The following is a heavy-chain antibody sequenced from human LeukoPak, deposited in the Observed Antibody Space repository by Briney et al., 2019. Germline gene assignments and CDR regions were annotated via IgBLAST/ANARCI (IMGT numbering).Heavy chain of an antibody. V-gene: IGHV4-59*11. CDR2: IYYSGST. CDR3: AREQWKLLSIGAFDI. Sequence: SETLSLTCTVSGGSISRHYWSWIRQPPGKGLEWIGYIYYSGSTNYNPSLKSRVTISVDTSKNQFSLKLSSVTAADTAVYYCAREQWKLLSIGAFDIWGQGTMVTVSS. CDR1: GGSISRHY. D-gene: IGHD1-26*01. J-gene: IGHJ3*02.